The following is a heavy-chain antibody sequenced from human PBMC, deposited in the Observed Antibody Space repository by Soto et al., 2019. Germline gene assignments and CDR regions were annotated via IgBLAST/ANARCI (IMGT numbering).Heavy chain of an antibody. V-gene: IGHV3-30*18. D-gene: IGHD3-22*01. CDR3: AKDDDSSGTYYYYGMDV. CDR1: GFTFSSYG. J-gene: IGHJ6*02. Sequence: QVQLVESGGGVVQPGRSLRLSCAASGFTFSSYGMHWVRQAPGKGLEWVAVISYDGSNKYYADSVKGRFTISRDNSKNTLYLQMNSLRAEDTAVYYCAKDDDSSGTYYYYGMDVWGQGTTATVSS. CDR2: ISYDGSNK.